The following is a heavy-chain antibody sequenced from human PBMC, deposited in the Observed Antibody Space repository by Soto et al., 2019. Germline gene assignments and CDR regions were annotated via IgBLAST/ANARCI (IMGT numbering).Heavy chain of an antibody. J-gene: IGHJ6*02. CDR2: TYYRSKWYN. V-gene: IGHV6-1*01. CDR1: GDSVSTNSAT. D-gene: IGHD6-6*01. CDR3: ARANEYTSSSGMDV. Sequence: SQTLSLTCAISGDSVSTNSATWDWIRQSPSRGLEWLGRTYYRSKWYNDYAVSVKGRITINPDTSNNQLSLQLNSVTPDDTAVYYCARANEYTSSSGMDVWGQGTTVTVSS.